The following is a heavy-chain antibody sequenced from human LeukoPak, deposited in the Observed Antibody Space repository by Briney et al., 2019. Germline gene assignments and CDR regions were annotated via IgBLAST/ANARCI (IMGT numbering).Heavy chain of an antibody. CDR3: AKGAGLYYYGSGSLKYLPAEYFQH. Sequence: PGGSLRLSCAASGFTFSSYGMHWVRQAPGKGLEWVAFIRYDGSNKYYADSVKGRFTISRDNSKNTLYLQMNSLRAEDTAVYYCAKGAGLYYYGSGSLKYLPAEYFQHWGQGTLVTVSS. V-gene: IGHV3-30*02. J-gene: IGHJ1*01. CDR1: GFTFSSYG. CDR2: IRYDGSNK. D-gene: IGHD3-10*01.